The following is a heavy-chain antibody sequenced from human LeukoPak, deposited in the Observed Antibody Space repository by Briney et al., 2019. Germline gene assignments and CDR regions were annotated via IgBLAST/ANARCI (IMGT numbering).Heavy chain of an antibody. J-gene: IGHJ4*02. CDR1: GGSISSGDYY. V-gene: IGHV4-30-4*01. D-gene: IGHD2-2*01. CDR2: IYYSGST. Sequence: SQTLSLTCTVSGGSISSGDYYWSWIRQPPGKGLEWIGYIYYSGSTYYNPSLKSRVTISVDTSKNQFSLKLSSVTAADTAVYYCARDARDCSSTSCYQIFDYWGQGTLVTVSS. CDR3: ARDARDCSSTSCYQIFDY.